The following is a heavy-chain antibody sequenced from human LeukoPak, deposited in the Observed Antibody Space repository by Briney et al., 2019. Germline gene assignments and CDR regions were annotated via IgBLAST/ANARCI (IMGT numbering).Heavy chain of an antibody. CDR1: GGSISSSSYY. Sequence: SETLSLTCTVSGGSISSSSYYWGWIRQPPGKGLEWIGSIYYSGSTYYNPSLKSRVTISVDTSKNQFALKLSSVTAADTAVYYCARWGGSVDYYGPNWFDPWGQGTLVTVSS. CDR2: IYYSGST. D-gene: IGHD3-10*01. J-gene: IGHJ5*02. CDR3: ARWGGSVDYYGPNWFDP. V-gene: IGHV4-39*01.